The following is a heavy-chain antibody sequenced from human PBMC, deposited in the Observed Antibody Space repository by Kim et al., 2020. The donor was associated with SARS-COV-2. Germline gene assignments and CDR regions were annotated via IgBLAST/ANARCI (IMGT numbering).Heavy chain of an antibody. J-gene: IGHJ4*02. D-gene: IGHD4-17*01. V-gene: IGHV3-7*01. Sequence: GGSLRLSCVGSGFTFRAYWMNWVRQAPGKGLEWVASTTPDGRTKSYVDSVKDRFSISRDNAKNSAYLQMTSLRSEDTAVYYCATLDHGDSDYSGQGTLVT. CDR1: GFTFRAYW. CDR3: ATLDHGDSDY. CDR2: TTPDGRTK.